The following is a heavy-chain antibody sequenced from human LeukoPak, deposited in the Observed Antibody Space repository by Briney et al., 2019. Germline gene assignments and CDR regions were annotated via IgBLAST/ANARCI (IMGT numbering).Heavy chain of an antibody. CDR1: GFTFSNYA. CDR3: AKDSGIYVRDYWYYYMGV. J-gene: IGHJ6*03. CDR2: ITAGADSI. V-gene: IGHV3-23*01. Sequence: GGSLRLSCVGSGFTFSNYAMNWVRQAPGRGLEWVSIITAGADSIHYADSVKGRFTISRDNSKNTVFLQMNSLRAEDTAIYYCAKDSGIYVRDYWYYYMGVWGKGTTVTVSS. D-gene: IGHD3-10*02.